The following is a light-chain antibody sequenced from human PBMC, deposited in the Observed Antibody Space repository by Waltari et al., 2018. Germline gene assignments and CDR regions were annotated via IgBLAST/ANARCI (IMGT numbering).Light chain of an antibody. CDR2: GAS. J-gene: IGKJ2*01. CDR3: QQYGRSPPYT. CDR1: YSVSSNY. Sequence: EIVLTQSPGTLSLSPGERATLSCRASYSVSSNYLAWYQQRPGQPPRLLIYGASKGATGIPDRFSGSGSGTDFTLTIFRLEPEDFAVYYCQQYGRSPPYTFGQGTKLEIK. V-gene: IGKV3-20*01.